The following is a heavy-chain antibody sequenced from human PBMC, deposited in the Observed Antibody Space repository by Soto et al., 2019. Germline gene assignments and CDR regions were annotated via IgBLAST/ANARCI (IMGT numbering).Heavy chain of an antibody. V-gene: IGHV1-69*12. CDR1: GGTFSRYA. D-gene: IGHD6-19*01. CDR2: IIPIFGTA. J-gene: IGHJ2*01. CDR3: AQTRGVAVARPGRFDL. Sequence: QVQLVQSGAEVKKPGSSVKVSCKASGGTFSRYAISWVRQAPGQGLEWMGGIIPIFGTAKYAQKFQGRVTITADESTSTANIEQSSLLSEDTTVYYCAQTRGVAVARPGRFDLWGRGTLITVSS.